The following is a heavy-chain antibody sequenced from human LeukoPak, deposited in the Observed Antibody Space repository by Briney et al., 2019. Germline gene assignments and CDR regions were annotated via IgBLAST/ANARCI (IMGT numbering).Heavy chain of an antibody. J-gene: IGHJ6*02. V-gene: IGHV4-4*07. D-gene: IGHD6-19*01. CDR2: VFSSGRT. CDR1: GGSISGYY. CDR3: ARDPGIELAGNYYYYGMDV. Sequence: SETLSLTCTVSGGSISGYYWSWVRQPAGKGLEWIERVFSSGRTNYNPSLQSRVTMSPDTSKSQFSLHLASVTAADTAVYYCARDPGIELAGNYYYYGMDVWGQGTTVTVSS.